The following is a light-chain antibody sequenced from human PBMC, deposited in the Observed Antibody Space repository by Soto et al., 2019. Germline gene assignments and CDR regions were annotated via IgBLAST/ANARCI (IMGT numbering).Light chain of an antibody. V-gene: IGKV3-11*01. Sequence: EIVMTQSPVTLSVSPGERATLSCRASRSVSSYLAWYQQKPGQAPRLLIYDASNRATGIPARFSGSGSGTDFTLTISSLEPEDFAVYYCQQRSNWPPSFGGGTKVDIK. CDR3: QQRSNWPPS. CDR1: RSVSSY. J-gene: IGKJ4*01. CDR2: DAS.